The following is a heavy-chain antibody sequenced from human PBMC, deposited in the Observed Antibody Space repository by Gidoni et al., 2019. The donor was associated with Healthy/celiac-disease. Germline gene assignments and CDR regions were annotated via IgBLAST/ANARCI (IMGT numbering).Heavy chain of an antibody. CDR2: IYSGGST. Sequence: EVQLVESGGGLVQPGGSLRLSCAASGFTVSSNYMSWVRQAPWKGLEWVSVIYSGGSTYYADSVNVRFTISRHNSKNTLYLQMNSLRAEDTAVYYCARDKSGSYSNWGQGTLVTVSS. CDR3: ARDKSGSYSN. D-gene: IGHD1-26*01. CDR1: GFTVSSNY. V-gene: IGHV3-53*04. J-gene: IGHJ4*02.